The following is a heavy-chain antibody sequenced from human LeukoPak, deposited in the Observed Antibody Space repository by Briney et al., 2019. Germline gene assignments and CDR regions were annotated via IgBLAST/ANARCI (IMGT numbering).Heavy chain of an antibody. CDR1: GYSFTSYW. CDR3: ARHNNYYDSSGYPFDAFDI. J-gene: IGHJ3*02. Sequence: GESLKISCKGSGYSFTSYWIGWVRQMPGKGLEWMGIIYPGDSDTRYSPSFQGQVTMSADKTISTAYLQWSSLKASDTAMYYCARHNNYYDSSGYPFDAFDIWGQGTMVTVSS. D-gene: IGHD3-22*01. CDR2: IYPGDSDT. V-gene: IGHV5-51*01.